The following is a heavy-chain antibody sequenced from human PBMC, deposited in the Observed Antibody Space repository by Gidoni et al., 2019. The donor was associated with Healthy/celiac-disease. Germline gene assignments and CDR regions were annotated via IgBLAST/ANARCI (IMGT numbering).Heavy chain of an antibody. CDR3: ARHGLDSRHGYDLAAIDY. CDR2: INHSGST. J-gene: IGHJ4*02. V-gene: IGHV4-34*01. D-gene: IGHD5-12*01. Sequence: QVQLQQWGAGLLKPSETLSLPCAVYGGSFSGYYWSWIRQPPGKGLEWIGEINHSGSTNYNPSLKSRVTISVDTSKNQFSLKLSSVTAADTAVYYCARHGLDSRHGYDLAAIDYWGQGTLVTVSS. CDR1: GGSFSGYY.